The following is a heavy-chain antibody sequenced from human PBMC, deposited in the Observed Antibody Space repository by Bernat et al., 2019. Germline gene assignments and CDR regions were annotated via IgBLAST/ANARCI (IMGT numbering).Heavy chain of an antibody. D-gene: IGHD2-2*01. V-gene: IGHV3-23*01. J-gene: IGHJ6*02. CDR3: AKVLKYGYYYGMDV. Sequence: EVQLLESGGGLVHPGGSLRLSCAASGFTFSSYAMSWVRQAPGKGLEWVSVISGSGGNTYYADSVKGRFTISRDNSKNTLHLQMNSLRAEDTAVYYCAKVLKYGYYYGMDVWGQGTTVTVSS. CDR1: GFTFSSYA. CDR2: ISGSGGNT.